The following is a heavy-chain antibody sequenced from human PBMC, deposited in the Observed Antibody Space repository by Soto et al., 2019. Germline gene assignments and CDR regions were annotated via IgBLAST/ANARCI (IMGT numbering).Heavy chain of an antibody. J-gene: IGHJ6*02. CDR2: IFSNDEK. CDR1: GVSLSNARMG. V-gene: IGHV2-26*01. CDR3: ARTTTVTSHYYYYGMDV. Sequence: GSGPTLVNPTETLTLTCTVSGVSLSNARMGVSWIRQPPGKALEWLAHIFSNDEKSYSTSLKSRLTISKDTSKSQVVLTMTNMDPVDTATYYCARTTTVTSHYYYYGMDVWGQGTTVTVSS. D-gene: IGHD4-17*01.